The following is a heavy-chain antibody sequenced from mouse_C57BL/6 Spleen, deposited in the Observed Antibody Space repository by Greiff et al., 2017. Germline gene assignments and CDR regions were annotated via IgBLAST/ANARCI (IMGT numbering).Heavy chain of an antibody. J-gene: IGHJ2*01. D-gene: IGHD2-4*01. CDR2: ISSGGDYI. V-gene: IGHV5-9-1*02. CDR3: TRDYARNYFDY. CDR1: GFTFSSYA. Sequence: EVQVVESGAGLVKPGGSLKLSCAASGFTFSSYAMHWVRQTPETRLEWVAYISSGGDYIDYADTVKGRFTISRDNAMNTLYLQMSSLKSEDTAMYSCTRDYARNYFDYWGQGTTLTVSS.